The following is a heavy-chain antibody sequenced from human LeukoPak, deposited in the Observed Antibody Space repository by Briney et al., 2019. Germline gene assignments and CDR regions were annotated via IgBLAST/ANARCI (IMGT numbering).Heavy chain of an antibody. D-gene: IGHD3-22*01. CDR1: GFTFSSYW. Sequence: QTGGSLRLSCAASGFTFSSYWMSWVRQAPGKGLEWVANIKQDGSEKYYVDSVKGRFTISRDNAKNSLYLQMNSLRAEGTAVYYCATSSQYYYDSSGYYFLYWGQGTLVTVSS. V-gene: IGHV3-7*01. CDR2: IKQDGSEK. CDR3: ATSSQYYYDSSGYYFLY. J-gene: IGHJ4*02.